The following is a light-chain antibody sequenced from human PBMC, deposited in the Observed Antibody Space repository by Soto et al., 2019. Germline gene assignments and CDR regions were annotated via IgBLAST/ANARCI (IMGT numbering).Light chain of an antibody. Sequence: DIQMTQSPSTLSASVGDRVTITCRASQTFSGWLAWYQQRPGKAPKLLIYKASTLESGVPSRFSGSGSGTEFTLTISSLQPDDFATYYCQHYDSFPLTFGGGTKVEIK. J-gene: IGKJ4*01. CDR1: QTFSGW. V-gene: IGKV1-5*03. CDR3: QHYDSFPLT. CDR2: KAS.